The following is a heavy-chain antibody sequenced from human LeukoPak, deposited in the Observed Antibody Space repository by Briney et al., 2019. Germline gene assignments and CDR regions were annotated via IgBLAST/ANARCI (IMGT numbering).Heavy chain of an antibody. Sequence: SETLSLTCTVSGGSISSSSYYWGWIRQPPGKGLEWIGSIYYSGSTYYNPSLKSRVTISVDTSKNQFSLKLSSVTAADTAVYYCARGDHGSGRSAYYYYGMDVWGQGTTVTVSS. D-gene: IGHD3-10*01. J-gene: IGHJ6*02. V-gene: IGHV4-39*07. CDR2: IYYSGST. CDR1: GGSISSSSYY. CDR3: ARGDHGSGRSAYYYYGMDV.